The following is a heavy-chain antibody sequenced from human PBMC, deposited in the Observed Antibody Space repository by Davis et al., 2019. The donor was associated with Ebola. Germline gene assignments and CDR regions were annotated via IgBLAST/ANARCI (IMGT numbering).Heavy chain of an antibody. CDR2: IKADGSAK. V-gene: IGHV3-7*01. Sequence: GGSLRLSCAASGFTFSSYTMSWVRQAPGKGLEWVATIKADGSAKYYVDSVKGRFTIFRDNVKNSLYLQMDSLRAEDTAVYYCARWASVGYWGQGTLVTVSS. J-gene: IGHJ4*02. D-gene: IGHD1-26*01. CDR3: ARWASVGY. CDR1: GFTFSSYT.